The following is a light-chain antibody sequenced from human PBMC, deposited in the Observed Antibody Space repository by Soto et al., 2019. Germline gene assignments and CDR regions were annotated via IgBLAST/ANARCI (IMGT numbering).Light chain of an antibody. CDR1: QSVSSN. V-gene: IGKV3-15*01. J-gene: IGKJ2*01. CDR3: QQYDNWPPYT. CDR2: GAS. Sequence: EIVLTQSPANLSVSPGERATLSCRASQSVSSNLAWYQQKPGQGPRLLIYGASTRATSIPARFSGSGSGTEFTLTINSLQSEDSAVYYCQQYDNWPPYTFGQGTKLEIK.